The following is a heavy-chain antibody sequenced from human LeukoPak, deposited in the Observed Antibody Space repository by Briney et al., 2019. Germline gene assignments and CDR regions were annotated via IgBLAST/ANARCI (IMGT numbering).Heavy chain of an antibody. Sequence: VASVKLSCKASGGTFSSYAISWVRQAPGQGLEWMGGIIPIFGTANYAQKFQGRVTITTDESTSTAYMELSSLRSEDTAVYYCARGVPYSNYAHDDYYYYMDVWGKGTTVTVSS. D-gene: IGHD4-11*01. CDR1: GGTFSSYA. CDR2: IIPIFGTA. V-gene: IGHV1-69*05. CDR3: ARGVPYSNYAHDDYYYYMDV. J-gene: IGHJ6*03.